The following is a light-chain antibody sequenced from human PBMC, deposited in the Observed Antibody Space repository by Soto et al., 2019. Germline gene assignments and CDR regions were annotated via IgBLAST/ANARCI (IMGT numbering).Light chain of an antibody. CDR2: SAS. Sequence: DIQMTQSPSSLSASVGDRVTITCRASQGINNYLAWYQQKPGKVPQLLIDSASTLNPGAPCRFSGSGPGADFALTITGLQPEDFATYYCQKYDSSPRTFGQGTKVDMK. V-gene: IGKV1-27*01. J-gene: IGKJ1*01. CDR1: QGINNY. CDR3: QKYDSSPRT.